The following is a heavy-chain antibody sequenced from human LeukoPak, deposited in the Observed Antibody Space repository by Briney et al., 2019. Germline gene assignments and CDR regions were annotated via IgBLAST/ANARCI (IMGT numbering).Heavy chain of an antibody. J-gene: IGHJ4*02. Sequence: ASVKVSCKASGYTFTSYDINWVRQATGQGLEWMGWMNPNSGNTGYAQKFQGRVTMTRDTSTSTVYMELSSLTSEDSAVYYCARDRNSGSYCSDYWGQGTLVTVSS. CDR1: GYTFTSYD. D-gene: IGHD1-26*01. V-gene: IGHV1-8*01. CDR3: ARDRNSGSYCSDY. CDR2: MNPNSGNT.